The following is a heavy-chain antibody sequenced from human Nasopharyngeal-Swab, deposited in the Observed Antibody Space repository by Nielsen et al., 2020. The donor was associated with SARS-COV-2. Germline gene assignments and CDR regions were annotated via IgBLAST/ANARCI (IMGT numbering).Heavy chain of an antibody. J-gene: IGHJ3*02. Sequence: SETLSLTCAVYGGSFSGYYWSWIRQSPGKGLEWIGEIIHSGSTNYNPSLKSRVTISVDTSKNQFSLKLSSVTAADTAVYYCAREGIGKNAFDIWGQGTMVTVSS. CDR3: AREGIGKNAFDI. CDR1: GGSFSGYY. V-gene: IGHV4-34*12. CDR2: IIHSGST.